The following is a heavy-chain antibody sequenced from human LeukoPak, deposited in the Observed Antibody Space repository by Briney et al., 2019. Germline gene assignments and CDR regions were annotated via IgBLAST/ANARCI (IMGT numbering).Heavy chain of an antibody. Sequence: ASVKVSCKASGYTFTSYYMHWVRQAPGQGLEWMGPINPSGGNTSYAQKFQGRVTMTRDTSTSTVYMELSSLRSEDTAVYYCARDVSDRSGGSCYSYFDYWGQGTLVTVSS. CDR1: GYTFTSYY. V-gene: IGHV1-46*01. D-gene: IGHD2-15*01. CDR2: INPSGGNT. CDR3: ARDVSDRSGGSCYSYFDY. J-gene: IGHJ4*02.